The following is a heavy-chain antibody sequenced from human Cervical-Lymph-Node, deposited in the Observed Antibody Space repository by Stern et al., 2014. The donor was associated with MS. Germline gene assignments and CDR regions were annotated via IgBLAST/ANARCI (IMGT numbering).Heavy chain of an antibody. CDR2: FSSDGGST. D-gene: IGHD3-10*01. CDR3: AKRGSSPMDY. CDR1: GFTFSSYA. J-gene: IGHJ4*02. Sequence: EVQLVESGGGLVQPGGSLRLSCAASGFTFSSYAMSWVRQAPGKGLEWVSTFSSDGGSTYYADSVKGRFTISRDNSKNTLYLQMNSLRAEDTAVYYCAKRGSSPMDYWGQGTLVTVSS. V-gene: IGHV3-23*04.